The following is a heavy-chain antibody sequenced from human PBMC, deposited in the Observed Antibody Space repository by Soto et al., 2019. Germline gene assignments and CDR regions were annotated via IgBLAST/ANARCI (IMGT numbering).Heavy chain of an antibody. CDR1: GYTFTSYG. V-gene: IGHV1-18*01. CDR3: ARDTPYPGITMVRAHRSMRWFDP. CDR2: ISAYNGNT. D-gene: IGHD3-10*01. J-gene: IGHJ5*02. Sequence: QVQLVQSGAEVKKPGASVKVSCKASGYTFTSYGISWVRQAPGQGLEWMGWISAYNGNTNYAQKLQGRVTMTTDTSTSTAYMELRSLRSDDTAVYYCARDTPYPGITMVRAHRSMRWFDPWGQGTLVTVSS.